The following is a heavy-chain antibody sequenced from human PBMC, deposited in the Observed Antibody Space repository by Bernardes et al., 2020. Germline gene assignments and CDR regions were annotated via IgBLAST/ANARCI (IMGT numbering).Heavy chain of an antibody. V-gene: IGHV1-2*06. CDR3: ARGRSSSSGPLFDY. J-gene: IGHJ4*02. CDR2: INPNSGGT. Sequence: ASVKVSCKASGYTFTGYYMHWVRQAPGQGLEWMGRINPNSGGTNYAQKFQGRVTMTRDTSISTAYMELSRLRSDDTAVYYCARGRSSSSGPLFDYWGQGTLVTVSS. CDR1: GYTFTGYY. D-gene: IGHD6-6*01.